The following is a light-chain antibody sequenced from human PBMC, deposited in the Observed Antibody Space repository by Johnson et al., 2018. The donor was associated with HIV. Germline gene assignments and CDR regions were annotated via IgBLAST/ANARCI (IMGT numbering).Light chain of an antibody. Sequence: QSVLTQPPSVSAAPGQTVTISCSGSSSNVGSSFVSWYRQVPGTAPKLLIYDNNKRPSGIPGRFSGSKSGPSATLAITGLQTGDEADYYCGTWDRCLSAGGVFGTGTKVTVL. CDR2: DNN. CDR3: GTWDRCLSAGGV. CDR1: SSNVGSSF. J-gene: IGLJ1*01. V-gene: IGLV1-51*01.